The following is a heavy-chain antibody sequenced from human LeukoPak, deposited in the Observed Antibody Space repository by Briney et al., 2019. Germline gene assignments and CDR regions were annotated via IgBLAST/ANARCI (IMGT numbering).Heavy chain of an antibody. V-gene: IGHV1-2*02. Sequence: ASVKVSCKASGYTFTGYYMHWVRQAPGQGLEWMGWINPNSGGTNYAQKFQGRVTMTRDTSISTAYMELSRLRSDDTAVYYCARRGRKGNWNHGWFDPWGQGTLVTVSS. CDR3: ARRGRKGNWNHGWFDP. CDR1: GYTFTGYY. D-gene: IGHD1-20*01. J-gene: IGHJ5*02. CDR2: INPNSGGT.